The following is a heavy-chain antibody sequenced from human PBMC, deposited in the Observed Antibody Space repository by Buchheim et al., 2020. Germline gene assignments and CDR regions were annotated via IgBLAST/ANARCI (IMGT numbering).Heavy chain of an antibody. CDR1: GFTFSRYG. D-gene: IGHD5-12*01. Sequence: QLVESGGGVVQSGESLGLSCAASGFTFSRYGMHWVRQAPGKGLEWVAVLWSDGTKKYYADSVKGRFTISRDTSKNTLYLQMNSLRAEDTAVYYCARARGSYSGYDKDPHNWFDPWGQGTL. V-gene: IGHV3-33*01. J-gene: IGHJ5*02. CDR2: LWSDGTKK. CDR3: ARARGSYSGYDKDPHNWFDP.